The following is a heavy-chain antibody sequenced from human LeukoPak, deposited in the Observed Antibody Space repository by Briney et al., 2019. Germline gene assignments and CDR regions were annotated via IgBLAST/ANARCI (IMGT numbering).Heavy chain of an antibody. CDR3: ARGRHYYGSGSFYY. D-gene: IGHD3-10*01. J-gene: IGHJ4*02. CDR1: GGSISSYY. V-gene: IGHV4-59*12. CDR2: IYYSGST. Sequence: SETLSLTCTVSGGSISSYYWSWIRQPPGKGLEWIGYIYYSGSTNYNPSLKSRVTISVDTSKNQFSLKLSSVTAADTAVYYCARGRHYYGSGSFYYWGQGTLVTVSS.